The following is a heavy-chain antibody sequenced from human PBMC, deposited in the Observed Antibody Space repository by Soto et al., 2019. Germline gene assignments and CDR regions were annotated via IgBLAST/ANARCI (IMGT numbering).Heavy chain of an antibody. D-gene: IGHD6-13*01. Sequence: GGSLRLSCAASGFTFSSYAMNWVRQAPGKGLEWVSVISGSGDSTYYADSVKGRLTISRDNSKNTLYLQMNSLRTEDTAVYYCARRGPGTYFDYWGQETLVTVSS. CDR3: ARRGPGTYFDY. CDR2: ISGSGDST. J-gene: IGHJ4*02. CDR1: GFTFSSYA. V-gene: IGHV3-23*01.